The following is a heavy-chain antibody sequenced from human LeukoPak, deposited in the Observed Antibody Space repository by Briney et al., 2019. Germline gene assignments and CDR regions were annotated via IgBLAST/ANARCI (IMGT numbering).Heavy chain of an antibody. CDR2: IYYSGST. J-gene: IGHJ4*02. V-gene: IGHV4-59*01. CDR1: GGSISSYY. D-gene: IGHD5-18*01. CDR3: ARGNPARVAYYFDY. Sequence: SETLSLTCTVSGGSISSYYWSWIRQPPGKGLEWIGYIYYSGSTNYNPSLKSRVTISVDTSKNQFSLKLSSVTAADTAVYYCARGNPARVAYYFDYWGQGTLVTVSS.